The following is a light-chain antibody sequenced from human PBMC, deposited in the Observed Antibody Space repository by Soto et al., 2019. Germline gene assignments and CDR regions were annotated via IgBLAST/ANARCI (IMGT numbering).Light chain of an antibody. Sequence: QSVLTQPASVYGSPGQSITISCTGTSSDVGGYNYVSWYQQHPGKAPKLMIYDVSNRPSGVSNRFSGSKSGNTASLTISGLQAEDEADSYCSSYTSTSTLLYVFGTGTKVTV. V-gene: IGLV2-14*01. J-gene: IGLJ1*01. CDR2: DVS. CDR1: SSDVGGYNY. CDR3: SSYTSTSTLLYV.